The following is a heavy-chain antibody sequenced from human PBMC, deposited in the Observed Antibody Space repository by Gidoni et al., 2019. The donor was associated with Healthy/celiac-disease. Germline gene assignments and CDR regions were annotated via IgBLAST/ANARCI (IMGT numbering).Heavy chain of an antibody. D-gene: IGHD6-19*01. V-gene: IGHV3-30*18. CDR3: AKEGDSSGWYYFDY. CDR1: GFTSSSYG. Sequence: QVQLVESGGGVVQPGRSLRISCAAAGFTSSSYGMHWVRQAPGKGLEWVAVISYDGSNKYYADSVKGRFTISRDNSKNTLYLQMNSLRAEDTAVYYCAKEGDSSGWYYFDYWGQGTLVTVSS. CDR2: ISYDGSNK. J-gene: IGHJ4*02.